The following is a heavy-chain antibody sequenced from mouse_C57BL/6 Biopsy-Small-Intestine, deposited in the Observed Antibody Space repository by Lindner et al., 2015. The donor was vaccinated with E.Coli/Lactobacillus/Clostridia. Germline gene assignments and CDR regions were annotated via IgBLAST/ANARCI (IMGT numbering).Heavy chain of an antibody. V-gene: IGHV1-54*01. D-gene: IGHD2-3*01. J-gene: IGHJ2*01. CDR3: ARSGGDGYFCDY. CDR2: INPGSGGT. CDR1: GYAFSNYL. Sequence: VQLQESGAELVRPGTSVKVSCKAPGYAFSNYLIEWVKQRPGRGLEWIGVINPGSGGTNYNEKFKGKAKLTADKSSSTAYMQLSSLTSEDSAVYFCARSGGDGYFCDYWGQGTTLTVSS.